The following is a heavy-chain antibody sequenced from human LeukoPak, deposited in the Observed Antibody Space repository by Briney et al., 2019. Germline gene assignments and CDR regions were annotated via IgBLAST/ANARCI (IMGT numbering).Heavy chain of an antibody. CDR3: ANLNAPYWGNFDY. Sequence: GGSLRLSCVVSRFTFSNYAMSWVRQAPGQGLDWVSAISDSGLTAYYADSVKGRFTISRDNSKSTLYLQMNSLRADDTAVYYCANLNAPYWGNFDYWGQGTLVTVSS. V-gene: IGHV3-23*01. CDR2: ISDSGLTA. D-gene: IGHD3-16*01. J-gene: IGHJ4*02. CDR1: RFTFSNYA.